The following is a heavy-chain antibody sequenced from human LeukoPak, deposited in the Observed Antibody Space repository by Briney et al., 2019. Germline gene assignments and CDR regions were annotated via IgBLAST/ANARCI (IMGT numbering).Heavy chain of an antibody. D-gene: IGHD4/OR15-4a*01. CDR2: IYWSDDE. J-gene: IGHJ1*01. V-gene: IGHV2-5*01. CDR1: GFSLSTSGVG. Sequence: SGPTLVNPTQTLTLICTFSGFSLSTSGVGVGWIRQPPGKALEWLALIYWSDDERYSPSLKSRLTITKGTSKNHVVLTMTNMDPVDTATYYCAHSFYGVSPEYFNQWGQGTLVTVSS. CDR3: AHSFYGVSPEYFNQ.